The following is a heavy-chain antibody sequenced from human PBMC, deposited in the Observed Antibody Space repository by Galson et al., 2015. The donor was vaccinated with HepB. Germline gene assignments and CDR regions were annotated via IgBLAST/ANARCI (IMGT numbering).Heavy chain of an antibody. Sequence: SLRLSCAASGFTFSAHSMNWVRQAPGKGLEWVSSISSSGPYIYYADSVKGRFTISRDNAKNSLYLQMNSLRVEDTAVYYCARFASDDYSTYFDQWGQGTLVTVSS. D-gene: IGHD4-11*01. J-gene: IGHJ4*01. CDR3: ARFASDDYSTYFDQ. V-gene: IGHV3-21*01. CDR2: ISSSGPYI. CDR1: GFTFSAHS.